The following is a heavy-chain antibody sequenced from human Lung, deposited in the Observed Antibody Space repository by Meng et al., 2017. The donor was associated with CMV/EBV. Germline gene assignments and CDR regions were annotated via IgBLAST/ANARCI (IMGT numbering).Heavy chain of an antibody. CDR3: ARGNYGDYHYYGMDV. V-gene: IGHV1-69*05. CDR1: GGTFSSYA. J-gene: IGHJ6*02. CDR2: IIPIFGTA. Sequence: SVXVSXKASGGTFSSYAISWVRQAPGQGLEWMGGIIPIFGTANYAQKFQGRVTITTDESTSTAYMELSSLRSEDTAVYYCARGNYGDYHYYGMDVWGQGTXVTVSS. D-gene: IGHD4-17*01.